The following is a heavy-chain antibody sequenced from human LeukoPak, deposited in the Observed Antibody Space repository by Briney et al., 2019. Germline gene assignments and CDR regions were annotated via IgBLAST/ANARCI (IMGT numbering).Heavy chain of an antibody. CDR1: GFTVSSNY. CDR2: IYGGGNI. Sequence: GGSLRLSCAASGFTVSSNYMNWVRQAPGKGLQWVSVIYGGGNIYYADSVKGRFTISRDNSKNTLYLQMNSLRAEDTAVYYCARGAGYNYPYYFDCWGQGTLVTVSS. CDR3: ARGAGYNYPYYFDC. J-gene: IGHJ4*02. D-gene: IGHD5-24*01. V-gene: IGHV3-53*01.